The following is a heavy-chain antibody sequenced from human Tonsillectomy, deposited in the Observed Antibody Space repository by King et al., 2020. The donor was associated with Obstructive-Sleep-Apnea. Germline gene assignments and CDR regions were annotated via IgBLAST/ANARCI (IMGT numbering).Heavy chain of an antibody. D-gene: IGHD6-13*01. Sequence: VQLQQWGAGLLRPSETLSLTCGVYGGSFSDYYWSWIRQPPGKGLEWIGEINHSGSTNYNPSLKSRVTISVYMSKNQFSLTLTSVTAADTAVYYCARGSGAADVNWFDPWGQGALVTVSS. V-gene: IGHV4-34*01. CDR3: ARGSGAADVNWFDP. CDR1: GGSFSDYY. CDR2: INHSGST. J-gene: IGHJ5*02.